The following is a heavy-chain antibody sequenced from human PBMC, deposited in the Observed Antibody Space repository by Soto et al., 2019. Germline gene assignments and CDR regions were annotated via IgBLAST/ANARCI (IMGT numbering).Heavy chain of an antibody. D-gene: IGHD6-6*01. Sequence: LSLTCAVSGGSIISASYSWNWIRQSPGRGLEWIGHIYSSGSTYYNPSLKSRVSISVDTSNNQFSLKLTSVTAADTAVYFCAREDAARIERWFDAWGQGILVTVSS. V-gene: IGHV4-31*11. CDR3: AREDAARIERWFDA. CDR2: IYSSGST. J-gene: IGHJ5*02. CDR1: GGSIISASYS.